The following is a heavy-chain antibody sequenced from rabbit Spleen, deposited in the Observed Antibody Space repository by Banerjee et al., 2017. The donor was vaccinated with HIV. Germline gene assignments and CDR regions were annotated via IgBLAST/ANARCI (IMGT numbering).Heavy chain of an antibody. V-gene: IGHV1S45*01. CDR2: INSSSGST. Sequence: QQQVKETGGGLVQPGGSLTLSCKASGFDFRRYYLSWVRQAPGKGLEWIGCINSSSGSTWYASWVNGRFTISKTSSTTVTLQMTSLTAADTATYFCARWGDDYSYAMDLWGPGTLVTVS. D-gene: IGHD2-1*01. CDR1: GFDFRRYYL. CDR3: ARWGDDYSYAMDL. J-gene: IGHJ6*01.